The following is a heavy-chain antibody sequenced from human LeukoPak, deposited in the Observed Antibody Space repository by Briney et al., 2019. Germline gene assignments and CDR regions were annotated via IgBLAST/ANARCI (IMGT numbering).Heavy chain of an antibody. CDR1: GFTFDDYA. CDR3: AKDGAYYYDSSGFFDY. V-gene: IGHV3-43*02. Sequence: GGSLRLSCAASGFTFDDYAMHWVRQAPGKGLEWVSLINGDGDSTFYADSLKGRFTISRDNSKNTLYLQMNSLRAEDTALYYCAKDGAYYYDSSGFFDYWGQGTLVTVSS. CDR2: INGDGDST. D-gene: IGHD3-22*01. J-gene: IGHJ4*02.